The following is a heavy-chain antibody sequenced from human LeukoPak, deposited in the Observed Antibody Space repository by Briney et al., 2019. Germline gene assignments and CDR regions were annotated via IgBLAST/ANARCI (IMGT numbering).Heavy chain of an antibody. CDR3: ARGRAALSYYMDV. D-gene: IGHD2-15*01. J-gene: IGHJ6*03. Sequence: GGSLRLSCAASGFTFSSYWMHWVRQAPGKGLVWVSRINSDGSSTSYADSVKGRFTISRDNAKNTLFLQMNSLRAEDTAVFYCARGRAALSYYMDVWGKGTTVTVSS. CDR1: GFTFSSYW. V-gene: IGHV3-74*01. CDR2: INSDGSST.